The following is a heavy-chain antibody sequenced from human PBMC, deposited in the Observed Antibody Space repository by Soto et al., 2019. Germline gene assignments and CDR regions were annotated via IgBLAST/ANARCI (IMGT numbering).Heavy chain of an antibody. CDR2: LNGGVDGT. CDR3: AREVKGVTSFDY. J-gene: IGHJ4*02. CDR1: GFTALSYA. Sequence: QVQLIQSGPEMMQPGASVRVSCKASGFTALSYAFPWVRQAPGQGPEWLGWLNGGVDGTIYPQRFQGRVTITRDTSANTVYLEVNSLTSEDTAVYYCAREVKGVTSFDYWGQGTLVTVSS. V-gene: IGHV1-3*01. D-gene: IGHD3-10*01.